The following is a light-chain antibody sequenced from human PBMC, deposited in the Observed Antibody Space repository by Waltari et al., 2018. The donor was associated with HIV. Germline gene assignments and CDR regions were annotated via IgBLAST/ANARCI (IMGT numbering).Light chain of an antibody. CDR1: SSNIRAGYD. CDR2: GNS. CDR3: QSYDSSLSGGDVV. Sequence: QSVLTQPPSVSGAPGQRVTISCTGSSSNIRAGYDVHWYQHLPGTAPKLLIYGNSNRPSGVPDRFSGSKSGTSASLAITGLQVEDEADYYCQSYDSSLSGGDVVFGGGTKLTVL. V-gene: IGLV1-40*01. J-gene: IGLJ2*01.